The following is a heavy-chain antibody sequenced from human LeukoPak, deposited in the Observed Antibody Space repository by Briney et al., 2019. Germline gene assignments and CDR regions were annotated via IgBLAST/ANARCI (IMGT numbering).Heavy chain of an antibody. D-gene: IGHD6-19*01. CDR3: ATGRSGWSFDY. J-gene: IGHJ4*02. V-gene: IGHV4-59*01. CDR1: GGSISSYY. Sequence: PSETLSLTCTVSGGSISSYYWSWIRQPPGKGLEWIGYIYYSGSTNYNPSLKSRVTISVDSSKNQFSLKLSSVTAADTAVYYCATGRSGWSFDYWGQGTLVTVSS. CDR2: IYYSGST.